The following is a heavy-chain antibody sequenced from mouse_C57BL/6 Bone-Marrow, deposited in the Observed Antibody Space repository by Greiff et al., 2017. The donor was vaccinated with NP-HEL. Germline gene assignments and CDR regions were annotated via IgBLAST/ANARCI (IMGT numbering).Heavy chain of an antibody. D-gene: IGHD1-1*01. Sequence: EVQGVESGGDLVKPGGSLKLSCAASGFTFSSYGMSWVRQTPDKRLEWVATISSGGSYTYYLDSVKGRFTISRDNAKNTLYLQMSSLKSEDTAMYYCARHKSYYRSNDYWGQGTTLTVSS. J-gene: IGHJ2*01. CDR3: ARHKSYYRSNDY. CDR1: GFTFSSYG. CDR2: ISSGGSYT. V-gene: IGHV5-6*01.